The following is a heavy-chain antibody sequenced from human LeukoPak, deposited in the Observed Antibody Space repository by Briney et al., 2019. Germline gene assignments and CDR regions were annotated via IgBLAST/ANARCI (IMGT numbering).Heavy chain of an antibody. V-gene: IGHV1-3*01. Sequence: ASVKVSCKASGYTFTSYAMHWVRQAPGQRLEWMGWINAGNGNTKYSQKFQGRVTITRDKSTSTAYMELSSLRSEDTAVYYCAREHNWGYFYYFDYWGQGTLVTVSS. J-gene: IGHJ4*02. CDR1: GYTFTSYA. CDR2: INAGNGNT. D-gene: IGHD7-27*01. CDR3: AREHNWGYFYYFDY.